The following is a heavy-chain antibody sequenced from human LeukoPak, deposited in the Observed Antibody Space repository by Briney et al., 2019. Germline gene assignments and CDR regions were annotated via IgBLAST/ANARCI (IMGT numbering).Heavy chain of an antibody. CDR1: GGTFRSYA. CDR3: ATTSPYSSSWYGY. J-gene: IGHJ4*02. Sequence: ASVKVSCKASGGTFRSYAISWVRQAAGQGLEWMGGIIPIFGTANYAQKFQGRVTMTEDTSTDTAYMELSSLRSEDTAVYYCATTSPYSSSWYGYWGQGTLVTVFS. V-gene: IGHV1-69*06. D-gene: IGHD6-13*01. CDR2: IIPIFGTA.